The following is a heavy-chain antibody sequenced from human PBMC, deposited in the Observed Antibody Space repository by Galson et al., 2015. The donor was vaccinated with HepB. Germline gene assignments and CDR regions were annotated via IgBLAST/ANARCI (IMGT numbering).Heavy chain of an antibody. CDR2: IDPSDSYT. V-gene: IGHV5-10-1*01. Sequence: QSGAEVKKPGESLKISCNASGYNFKTYWIYWVRQMPGKGLEWMGRIDPSDSYTNYNPSFQGRVTISADQSMTSAYLQLSSLKASDTAMYYGDYRGDFEYWGQGTLVTVSS. CDR1: GYNFKTYW. CDR3: DYRGDFEY. D-gene: IGHD1-14*01. J-gene: IGHJ4*02.